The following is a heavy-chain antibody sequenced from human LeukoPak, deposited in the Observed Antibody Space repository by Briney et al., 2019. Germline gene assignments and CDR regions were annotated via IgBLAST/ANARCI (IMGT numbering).Heavy chain of an antibody. CDR3: ARDRVGSDFWGGNPLSGYYMDV. Sequence: GGSLRLSCAASGFTFSSYSMNWVRQAPGKGLEWVSSISSSSSYIYYADSVKGRFTISRDNAKNSLYLQMNSLRAEDTAVYYCARDRVGSDFWGGNPLSGYYMDVWGKGTTVTVSS. D-gene: IGHD3-3*01. J-gene: IGHJ6*03. CDR2: ISSSSSYI. V-gene: IGHV3-21*01. CDR1: GFTFSSYS.